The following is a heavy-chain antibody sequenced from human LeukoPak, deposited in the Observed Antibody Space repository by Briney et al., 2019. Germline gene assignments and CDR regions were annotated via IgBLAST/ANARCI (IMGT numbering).Heavy chain of an antibody. D-gene: IGHD2-2*01. V-gene: IGHV4-4*07. J-gene: IGHJ4*02. CDR3: ARASSSSPYYFDY. CDR1: GGSISSYY. Sequence: SETLSLTCTVSGGSISSYYWSWIRQPAGKGLEWIGRIYTSGSTNYNPSLKSRVTISLDTSKNHFSLKLTSVTAADTAVYYCARASSSSPYYFDYWGQGTLVTVSS. CDR2: IYTSGST.